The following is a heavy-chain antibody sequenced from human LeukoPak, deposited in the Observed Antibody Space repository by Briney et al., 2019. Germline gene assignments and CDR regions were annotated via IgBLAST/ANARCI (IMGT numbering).Heavy chain of an antibody. CDR2: ISGSGGST. V-gene: IGHV3-23*01. CDR3: AKDLSSGSPYYLDY. Sequence: GGSLRLSCAASGFTFSSYAMSWVRQAPGKGLEWVSAISGSGGSTYYADSVKGRFTISRDNSKNTLYLQMNSLSAEDTAVYYCAKDLSSGSPYYLDYWGQGTLVTVSS. J-gene: IGHJ4*02. CDR1: GFTFSSYA. D-gene: IGHD1-1*01.